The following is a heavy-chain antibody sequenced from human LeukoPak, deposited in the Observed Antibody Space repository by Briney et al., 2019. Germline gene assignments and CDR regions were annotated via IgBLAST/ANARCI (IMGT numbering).Heavy chain of an antibody. V-gene: IGHV1-8*01. D-gene: IGHD3-10*01. Sequence: ASVKVSCKASGYTFTSYDINWVRQATGQGLEWMGWMNPNSGNTGYAQKFQGRVTITRDTSASTAYMELSSLRSEDTAVYYCARTYDSGSYYNPFDYWGQGTLVTVSS. CDR2: MNPNSGNT. J-gene: IGHJ4*02. CDR3: ARTYDSGSYYNPFDY. CDR1: GYTFTSYD.